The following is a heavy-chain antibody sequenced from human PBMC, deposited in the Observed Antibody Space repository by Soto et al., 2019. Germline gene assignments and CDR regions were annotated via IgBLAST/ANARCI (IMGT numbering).Heavy chain of an antibody. CDR3: ANYIIVMPGAKGLDY. CDR1: GGTFSSYA. CDR2: IIPIFGNA. D-gene: IGHD2-2*01. Sequence: ASVKVSCKASGGTFSSYAISWVRQAPGQGLEWMGGIIPIFGNANYAQKFQGRVTITGDESTSTAYMELSSLRSEDTTVYYCANYIIVMPGAKGLDYWGQGALVTVSS. J-gene: IGHJ4*02. V-gene: IGHV1-69*13.